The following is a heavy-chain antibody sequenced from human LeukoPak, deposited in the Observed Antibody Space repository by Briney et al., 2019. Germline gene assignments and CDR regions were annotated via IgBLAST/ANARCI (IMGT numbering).Heavy chain of an antibody. J-gene: IGHJ3*02. CDR3: ARQEDCSSTSCYGHDAFDI. D-gene: IGHD2-2*01. V-gene: IGHV4-39*01. CDR2: IYYSGST. CDR1: GGSISSSSYY. Sequence: SETLSLTCTVSGGSISSSSYYWGWIRQPPGKGLEWIGSIYYSGSTYYNPSLKSRVTISVDTSKNQFSLKLSSVTAADTAVYYCARQEDCSSTSCYGHDAFDIWGQGTMVTVSS.